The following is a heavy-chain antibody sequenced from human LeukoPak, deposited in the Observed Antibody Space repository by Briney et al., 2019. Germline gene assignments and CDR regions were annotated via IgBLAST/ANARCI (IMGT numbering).Heavy chain of an antibody. CDR2: IYYSGST. V-gene: IGHV4-59*01. Sequence: SETLSLTCTVSGGSLSSYYWRWIRQPPGKGLEWVGYIYYSGSTNYNPSLKSRVTISVDTSKNQFSLKLSSVTAADTAVYYCASNVVVPGEDYYYGMDVWGQGTTVTVSS. CDR1: GGSLSSYY. D-gene: IGHD2-2*01. CDR3: ASNVVVPGEDYYYGMDV. J-gene: IGHJ6*02.